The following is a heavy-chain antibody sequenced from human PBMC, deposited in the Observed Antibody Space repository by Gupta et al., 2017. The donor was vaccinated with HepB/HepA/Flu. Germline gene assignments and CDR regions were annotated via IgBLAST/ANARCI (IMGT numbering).Heavy chain of an antibody. CDR2: ISPYNGNT. J-gene: IGHJ6*02. Sequence: VKVSCKASGDTFTTYGISWVRQAPGQGLEWVGWISPYNGNTDYAQKFQGRVTITTDTSTTTAYMELRSLRPDDSAVYYCAKGIAVSSGLDVWGQGTTVTVSS. D-gene: IGHD6-19*01. V-gene: IGHV1-18*01. CDR1: GDTFTTYG. CDR3: AKGIAVSSGLDV.